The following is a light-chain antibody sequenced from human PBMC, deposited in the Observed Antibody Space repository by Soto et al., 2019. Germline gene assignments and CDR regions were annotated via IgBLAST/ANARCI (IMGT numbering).Light chain of an antibody. J-gene: IGKJ1*01. V-gene: IGKV3-20*01. CDR2: GAS. CDR1: QRVSNNY. Sequence: EILLTQSPGTLSLSPGERATLSCRASQRVSNNYLAWYQQKPGQAPRLLIYGASTRATGIPDRFSGSGSGTDFTLTISRLEPEDSAVYYCQQYGSSPTWTFGQGTKVDIK. CDR3: QQYGSSPTWT.